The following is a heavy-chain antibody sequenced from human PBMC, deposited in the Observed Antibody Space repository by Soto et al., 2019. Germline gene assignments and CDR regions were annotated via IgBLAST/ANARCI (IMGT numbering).Heavy chain of an antibody. V-gene: IGHV4-39*01. D-gene: IGHD4-17*01. CDR2: IYYSGNT. CDR3: ASSYGDYLSY. Sequence: QLQLQESGPGLVKPSETLSLTCTVSGGSISSSSYYWGWIRQPPGKGLEWIGSIYYSGNTYYNPSLKSRVTISVDTSKNQFSLKLSSVTPADTAVYYCASSYGDYLSYWGQGTLVTVSS. CDR1: GGSISSSSYY. J-gene: IGHJ4*02.